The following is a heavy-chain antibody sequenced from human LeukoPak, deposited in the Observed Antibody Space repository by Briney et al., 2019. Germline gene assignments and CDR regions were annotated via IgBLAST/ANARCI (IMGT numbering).Heavy chain of an antibody. D-gene: IGHD3-9*01. CDR1: GFTFSSYA. Sequence: GRSLRLSCAASGFTFSSYAMHWVRQAPGKGLEWVATISHDGTYKYYADSMKGRFTISRDKSKNTLDLQMISLRAEDTAVYLCARGRYYDILTGLPRGGYFDRWGRGTLGTVS. V-gene: IGHV3-30*04. CDR3: ARGRYYDILTGLPRGGYFDR. CDR2: ISHDGTYK. J-gene: IGHJ2*01.